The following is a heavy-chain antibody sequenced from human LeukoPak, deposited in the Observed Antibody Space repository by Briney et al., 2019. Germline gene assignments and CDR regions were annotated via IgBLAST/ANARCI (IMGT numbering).Heavy chain of an antibody. CDR1: GFTFSSYE. D-gene: IGHD1-1*01. CDR2: ISSSGGTI. V-gene: IGHV3-48*03. CDR3: ARYCELERPEGYYYYGMDV. Sequence: GGSLRLSCAASGFTFSSYEMNWVRQAPGKGLEWVSYISSSGGTIYYADSVKGRFTISRDNAKNSLYLQMNSLRAEDTAVYYCARYCELERPEGYYYYGMDVWGQGTTVTVSS. J-gene: IGHJ6*02.